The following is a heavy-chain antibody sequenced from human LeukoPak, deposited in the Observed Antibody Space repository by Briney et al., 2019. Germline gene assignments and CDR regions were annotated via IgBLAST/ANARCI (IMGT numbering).Heavy chain of an antibody. V-gene: IGHV3-73*01. J-gene: IGHJ4*02. CDR2: IRSKANSYAT. CDR3: TSPYYYDSSGYYAFAY. Sequence: GGSLKLSCAASGFTFSGSAMHWVRQASGKGLEWVGRIRSKANSYATAYAASVKGRFTISRDDSKNTAYLQMNSLKTEDTAVYYCTSPYYYDSSGYYAFAYWRQGTLVTVSS. CDR1: GFTFSGSA. D-gene: IGHD3-22*01.